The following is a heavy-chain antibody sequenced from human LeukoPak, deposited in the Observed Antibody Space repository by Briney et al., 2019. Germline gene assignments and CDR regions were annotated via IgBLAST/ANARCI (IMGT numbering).Heavy chain of an antibody. CDR3: TTVEGYCSSTSCYDY. V-gene: IGHV3-15*01. CDR2: IKSKTDGGTT. Sequence: GESLRLSCAASGFTFSNAWMSWVRQAPGKGLEWVGRIKSKTDGGTTDYAAPVKGRFTISRDDSKNTLYLQMNSLKTEDTAVYYCTTVEGYCSSTSCYDYWGQGTLVTVSS. CDR1: GFTFSNAW. J-gene: IGHJ4*02. D-gene: IGHD2-2*01.